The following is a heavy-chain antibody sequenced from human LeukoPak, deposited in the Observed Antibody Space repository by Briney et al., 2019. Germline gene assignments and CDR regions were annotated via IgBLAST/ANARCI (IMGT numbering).Heavy chain of an antibody. J-gene: IGHJ4*02. CDR2: IDPNSGGT. CDR1: GYTFTGYY. CDR3: ARGLRFWSGYYNY. V-gene: IGHV1-2*02. D-gene: IGHD3-3*01. Sequence: GASVKVSCKASGYTFTGYYMHWVRQAPGQGLEWMGWIDPNSGGTNYAQKFQGRVTMTRDTSISTAYMELSRLRSDDTAVYYCARGLRFWSGYYNYWGQGTLVTVSS.